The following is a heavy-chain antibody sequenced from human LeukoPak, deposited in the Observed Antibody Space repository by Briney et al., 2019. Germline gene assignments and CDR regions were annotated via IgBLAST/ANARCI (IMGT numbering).Heavy chain of an antibody. J-gene: IGHJ6*02. D-gene: IGHD5-24*01. V-gene: IGHV1-3*01. CDR1: GGTFSSYA. CDR2: INAGNGNT. CDR3: ASTVMATVNRGYYYGMDV. Sequence: ASVKVSCKASGGTFSSYAISWVRQAPGQRLEWMGWINAGNGNTKYSQKFQGRVTITRDTSASTAYMELSSLRSEVTAVYYCASTVMATVNRGYYYGMDVWGQGTTVTVSS.